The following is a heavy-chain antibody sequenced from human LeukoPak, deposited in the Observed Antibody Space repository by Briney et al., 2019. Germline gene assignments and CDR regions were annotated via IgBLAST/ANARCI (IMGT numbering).Heavy chain of an antibody. D-gene: IGHD6-19*01. J-gene: IGHJ4*02. V-gene: IGHV3-23*01. CDR3: AKDPAEAGTANYFDY. CDR2: ISGSGGST. CDR1: GFTFSSYA. Sequence: TGGSLRLSCAASGFTFSSYAMSWVRQAPGKGLERVSVISGSGGSTYYADSVKGRFTISRDNSKNTLYLQMNSLRAEDTAVYYCAKDPAEAGTANYFDYWGQGTLVTVSS.